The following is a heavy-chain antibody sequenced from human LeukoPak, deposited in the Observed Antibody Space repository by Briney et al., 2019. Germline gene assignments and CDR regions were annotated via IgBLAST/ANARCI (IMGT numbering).Heavy chain of an antibody. CDR3: ARGSGYDVGYYDSSGYPPMDV. CDR1: GGSISSHY. CDR2: IYYSGST. D-gene: IGHD3-22*01. J-gene: IGHJ6*03. Sequence: SETLSLTCTVSGGSISSHYWSWIRQPPGKGLEWIGYIYYSGSTNYNPSLKSRVTISVDTSKNQFSLKLSSVTAADTAVYYCARGSGYDVGYYDSSGYPPMDVWGKGTTVTVSS. V-gene: IGHV4-59*11.